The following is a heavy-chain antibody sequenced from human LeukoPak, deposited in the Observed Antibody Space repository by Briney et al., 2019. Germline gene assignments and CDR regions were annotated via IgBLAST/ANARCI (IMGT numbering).Heavy chain of an antibody. J-gene: IGHJ4*02. V-gene: IGHV3-30*18. CDR1: GFTFSSYG. Sequence: GGSLRLSCAASGFTFSSYGMHWVRQAPGKGLEWVAVISYDGSNKYYADSVKGRFTISRDNSKNTLYLQMNSLRAEDTAVYYCAKDFFSAEWPIDYWGQGTLVTVSS. CDR2: ISYDGSNK. CDR3: AKDFFSAEWPIDY. D-gene: IGHD3-3*01.